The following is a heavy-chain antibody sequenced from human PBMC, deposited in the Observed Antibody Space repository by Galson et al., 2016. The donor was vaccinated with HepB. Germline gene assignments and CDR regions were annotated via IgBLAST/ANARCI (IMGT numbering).Heavy chain of an antibody. CDR3: ARHVMSRTISGVARRPPYYYAMGV. CDR1: GGSIGSSSYY. Sequence: SETLSLTCTVSGGSIGSSSYYWGWSRQPPGKGLEWIGSLYYSGSTYYNPSLKSRVSISVDTSKNQFSLKLRSVTAADTAVYYCARHVMSRTISGVARRPPYYYAMGVWGQGTTVTVSS. D-gene: IGHD3-3*01. V-gene: IGHV4-39*01. J-gene: IGHJ6*02. CDR2: LYYSGST.